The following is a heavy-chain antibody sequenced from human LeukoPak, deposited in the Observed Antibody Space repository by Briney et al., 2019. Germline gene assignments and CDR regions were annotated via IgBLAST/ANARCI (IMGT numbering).Heavy chain of an antibody. J-gene: IGHJ3*02. Sequence: PGGSLRLSCAGSGFTFSSYAMSWIRQAPGKGLEWVANIKQDGSEKYYVDSVKGRFTISRDNAKNSLNLQMSSLRAEDTAVYYCARDPTTSQGSDAFDIWGQGTRVTVSS. D-gene: IGHD1-1*01. CDR2: IKQDGSEK. V-gene: IGHV3-7*01. CDR3: ARDPTTSQGSDAFDI. CDR1: GFTFSSYA.